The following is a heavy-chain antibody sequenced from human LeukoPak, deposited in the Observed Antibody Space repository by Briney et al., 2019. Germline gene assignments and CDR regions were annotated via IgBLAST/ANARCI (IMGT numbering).Heavy chain of an antibody. Sequence: SETLSLTCTVSGGSISSGGYYWSWIRQHPGKGREWIGYIYYSGSTYYNPSLKSRVTISVDTSKNQFSLKLSSVTAADTAVYYAAMGRTLYYGMDVWGQGTTVTVSS. CDR3: AMGRTLYYGMDV. D-gene: IGHD5-18*01. J-gene: IGHJ6*02. CDR1: GGSISSGGYY. V-gene: IGHV4-31*03. CDR2: IYYSGST.